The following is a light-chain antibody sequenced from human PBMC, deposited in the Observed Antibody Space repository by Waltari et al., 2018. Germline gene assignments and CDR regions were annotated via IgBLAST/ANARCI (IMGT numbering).Light chain of an antibody. CDR2: LGS. V-gene: IGKV2-28*01. J-gene: IGKJ5*01. CDR3: MQPLQTPRT. Sequence: DIVMTQSPLSLPVPPGEPASISCRSRQSLLDSNGYHYLDWYLQKPGQAPQLLIYLGSNRASGVPDRFSGSGSGTDFTLKISRVVAEDVGVYYCMQPLQTPRTFGQGTRLEIK. CDR1: QSLLDSNGYHY.